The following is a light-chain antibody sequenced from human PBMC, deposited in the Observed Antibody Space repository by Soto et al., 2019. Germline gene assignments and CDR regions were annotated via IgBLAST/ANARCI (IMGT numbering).Light chain of an antibody. V-gene: IGKV1-9*01. Sequence: DIQLTQSPSVLSASVGDTVTITCRASQALSNYLAWYQQKPGKAPDLLIYSASTLQSGVPSRFSGSGSGTDFTLTISCLQSEDFATYYCQQYYSYPHTFGQGTKVDIK. CDR2: SAS. CDR3: QQYYSYPHT. J-gene: IGKJ2*01. CDR1: QALSNY.